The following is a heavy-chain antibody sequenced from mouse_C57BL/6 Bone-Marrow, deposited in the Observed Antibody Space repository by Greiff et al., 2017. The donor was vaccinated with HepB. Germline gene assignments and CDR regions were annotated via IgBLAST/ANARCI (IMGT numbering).Heavy chain of an antibody. V-gene: IGHV1-26*01. CDR1: GYTFTDYY. J-gene: IGHJ4*01. D-gene: IGHD2-3*01. CDR3: RWLLRYAMDY. Sequence: EVQLQQSGPELVKPGASVKISCKASGYTFTDYYMNWVKQSHGKSLEWIGDINPNNGGTSYNQKFKGKATLNVDKSSSTAYMELRSLTSEDSAVYYCRWLLRYAMDYWGQGTSVTVSS. CDR2: INPNNGGT.